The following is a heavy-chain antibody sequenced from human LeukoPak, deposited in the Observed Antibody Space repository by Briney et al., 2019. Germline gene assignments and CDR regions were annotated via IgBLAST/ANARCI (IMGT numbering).Heavy chain of an antibody. Sequence: SETLSLTCTVSGYSISSGYYWGWIRQPPGKGLEWIGSIYHSGSTFYNTSLKSRVTISVDTSKNQFSLKVNSVTAADTAVYYCARQEGYILTGYYIIGWFDPWGQGTLVTVSS. D-gene: IGHD3-9*01. CDR3: ARQEGYILTGYYIIGWFDP. CDR1: GYSISSGYY. V-gene: IGHV4-38-2*02. J-gene: IGHJ5*02. CDR2: IYHSGST.